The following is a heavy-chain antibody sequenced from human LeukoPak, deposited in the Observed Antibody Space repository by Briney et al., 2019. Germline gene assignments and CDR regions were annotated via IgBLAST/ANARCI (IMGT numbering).Heavy chain of an antibody. CDR2: ISSSGRNI. CDR1: GFTFSNSE. V-gene: IGHV3-48*03. D-gene: IGHD2-15*01. Sequence: GGSLRLSCSASGFTFSNSEFNWVRQAPGKGLEWVSYISSSGRNIYYADSVKGRFTISRDNSKNTLYLQMNSLRAEDTAVYYCAKRIRYCSGGSCGGDYWGQGTLVTVSS. J-gene: IGHJ4*02. CDR3: AKRIRYCSGGSCGGDY.